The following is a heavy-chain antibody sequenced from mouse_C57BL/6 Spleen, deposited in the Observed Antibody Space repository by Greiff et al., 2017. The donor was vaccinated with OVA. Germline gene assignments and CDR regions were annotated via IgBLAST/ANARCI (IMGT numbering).Heavy chain of an antibody. Sequence: QVTLKVSGPGILQSSQTLSLTCSFSGFSLSTSGMGVSWIRQPSGKGLEWLAHIYWDDDKRYNPSLKSRLTVSKDTSRSPIFLKITSVNTADTATYYCARREGRNYAMDYWGQGTSVTVSS. V-gene: IGHV8-12*01. CDR2: IYWDDDK. CDR1: GFSLSTSGMG. J-gene: IGHJ4*01. CDR3: ARREGRNYAMDY.